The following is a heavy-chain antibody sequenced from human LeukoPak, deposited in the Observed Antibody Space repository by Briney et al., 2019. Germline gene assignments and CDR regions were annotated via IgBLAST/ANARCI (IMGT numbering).Heavy chain of an antibody. CDR3: ARGGRQQLVRDWFDP. J-gene: IGHJ5*02. V-gene: IGHV1-46*01. CDR1: GYTFTSYY. CDR2: INPSGGST. Sequence: ASVKVSCKASGYTFTSYYMHWVRQAPGQGLEWMGIINPSGGSTSYAQKFQGRVTMTRDTSTSTVYMELSSLRSEDTAAYYCARGGRQQLVRDWFDPWGQGTLVTVSS. D-gene: IGHD6-13*01.